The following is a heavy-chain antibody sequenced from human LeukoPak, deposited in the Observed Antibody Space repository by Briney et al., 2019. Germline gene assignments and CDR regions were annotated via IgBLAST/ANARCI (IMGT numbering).Heavy chain of an antibody. V-gene: IGHV4-34*01. CDR3: ARSPSEVLLWFGETHFDY. CDR1: GFTFSNFA. CDR2: INHSGST. J-gene: IGHJ4*02. Sequence: PGGSLRLSCAASGFTFSNFAMAWVRQPPGKGLEWIGEINHSGSTNYNPSLKSRVTISVDTSKNQFSLKLSSVTAADTAVYYCARSPSEVLLWFGETHFDYWGQGTLVTVSS. D-gene: IGHD3-10*01.